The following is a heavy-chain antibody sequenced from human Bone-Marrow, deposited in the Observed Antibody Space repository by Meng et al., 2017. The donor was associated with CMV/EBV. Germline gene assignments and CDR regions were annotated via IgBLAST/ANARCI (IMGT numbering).Heavy chain of an antibody. Sequence: GEPLKISCAASGFTFSSYAMSWVRQAPGKGLEWVSVIYSGGSSTYYADSVKGRFTISRDNSKNTLYLQMNSLRAEDTAVYYCAKEGAGLTGNFVYWGQGTLVTVSS. V-gene: IGHV3-23*03. CDR2: IYSGGSST. J-gene: IGHJ4*02. CDR3: AKEGAGLTGNFVY. D-gene: IGHD1-20*01. CDR1: GFTFSSYA.